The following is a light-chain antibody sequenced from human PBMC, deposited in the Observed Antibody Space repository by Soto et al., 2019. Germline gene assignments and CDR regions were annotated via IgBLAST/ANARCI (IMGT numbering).Light chain of an antibody. Sequence: QSALTQPASVSGSPGQSITISCTGTSSDVGSYNLVSWYQQDPGKAPKLMIYEGSKRPSGISNRFSGSKSGNTASLTISGLQAEDEADYYCCSYAGSNTLYVFGPGTKLTVL. J-gene: IGLJ1*01. CDR3: CSYAGSNTLYV. V-gene: IGLV2-23*01. CDR2: EGS. CDR1: SSDVGSYNL.